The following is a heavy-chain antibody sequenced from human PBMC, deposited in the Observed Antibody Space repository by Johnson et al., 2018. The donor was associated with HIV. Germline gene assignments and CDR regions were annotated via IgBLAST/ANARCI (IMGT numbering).Heavy chain of an antibody. CDR2: TPGGDGGT. D-gene: IGHD2-2*01. CDR1: GFKYAAS. Sequence: VQLVESGGGLVQPGGSLRVSCAASGFKYAASGLAFSNYAVKWVSHTPGGDGGTSFADSVRGRYIISRDNAKNSLYLQMNSLRAEDTALYYCARDGVPPTIRGAFDIWGQGTMVTVSS. V-gene: IGHV3-23*04. CDR3: ARDGVPPTIRGAFDI. J-gene: IGHJ3*02.